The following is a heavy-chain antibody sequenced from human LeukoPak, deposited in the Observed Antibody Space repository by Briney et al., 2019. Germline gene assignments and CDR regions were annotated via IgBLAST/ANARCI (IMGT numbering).Heavy chain of an antibody. CDR3: ARGAVRGGTNFDY. J-gene: IGHJ4*02. Sequence: SQTLPLTCAISGDSVSGSPAVWNWIRQSPSRGLKWPGRAYYRSKWFIDYALSVKGRITITPDTSKNQFSLQLNSVTAEDTAVYYCARGAVRGGTNFDYWGQGTLVTVPS. CDR2: AYYRSKWFI. V-gene: IGHV6-1*01. D-gene: IGHD3-10*01. CDR1: GDSVSGSPAV.